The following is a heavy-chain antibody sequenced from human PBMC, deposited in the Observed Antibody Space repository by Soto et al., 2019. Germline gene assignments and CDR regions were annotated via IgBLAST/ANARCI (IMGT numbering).Heavy chain of an antibody. Sequence: SETLSLTSTVSGGSITSGDYYWSWIRQPPGKGLEWIGYIYYSGSTYYNPSLKSRVTISVDTSKNQFSLKLSSVTAADMTVYYCARDSAREYGMDVWGQGTTVTVSS. D-gene: IGHD5-18*01. CDR1: GGSITSGDYY. J-gene: IGHJ6*02. V-gene: IGHV4-30-4*01. CDR2: IYYSGST. CDR3: ARDSAREYGMDV.